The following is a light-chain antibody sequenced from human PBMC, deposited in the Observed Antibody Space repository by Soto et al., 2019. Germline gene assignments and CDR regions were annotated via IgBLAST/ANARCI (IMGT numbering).Light chain of an antibody. Sequence: QSALTQPASVSGSPGQSITISCTGTSSDVGGYNYVCWYQHHPGKAPKLMIYEVSNRPSGVSNRFSGSKSGNTASLTISGLQAEDEADYYCSSYTSSSTPYVFGTGTKLTVL. J-gene: IGLJ1*01. V-gene: IGLV2-14*01. CDR2: EVS. CDR1: SSDVGGYNY. CDR3: SSYTSSSTPYV.